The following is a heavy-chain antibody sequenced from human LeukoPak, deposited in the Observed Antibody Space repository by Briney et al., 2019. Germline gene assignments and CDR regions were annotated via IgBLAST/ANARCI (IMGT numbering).Heavy chain of an antibody. Sequence: ASVSVSCKASGYTFTSYGISWVRQAPGQGLEWMGWISAYNGNTNYAQKLQGRVTMTTDTSTSTAYMELRSLRSDDTAVYYCARAPYYYDSSGYYHYFDYWGQGTMVTGSS. CDR2: ISAYNGNT. CDR1: GYTFTSYG. J-gene: IGHJ4*02. CDR3: ARAPYYYDSSGYYHYFDY. D-gene: IGHD3-22*01. V-gene: IGHV1-18*01.